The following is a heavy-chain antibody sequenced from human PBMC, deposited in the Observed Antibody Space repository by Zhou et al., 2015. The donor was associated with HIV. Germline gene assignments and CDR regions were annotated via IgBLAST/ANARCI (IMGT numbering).Heavy chain of an antibody. V-gene: IGHV3-74*02. D-gene: IGHD3-9*01. CDR1: GFTFSVYW. CDR3: ARARLPGRQFDWVLSPFVHV. J-gene: IGHJ4*02. CDR2: IDQDGGST. Sequence: DVQLGGVWGEPQFSLGGSLRLSCAGSGFTFSVYWMHWVRQVPGKGPIWVSRIDQDGGSTIYADSVRGRFTISRDNAANTLYLQMNSLRVEDMGVYYCARARLPGRQFDWVLSPFVHVGARGTLVHRLL.